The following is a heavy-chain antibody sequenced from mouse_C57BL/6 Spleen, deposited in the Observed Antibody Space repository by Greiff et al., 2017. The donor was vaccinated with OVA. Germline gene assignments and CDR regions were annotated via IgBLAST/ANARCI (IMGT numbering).Heavy chain of an antibody. D-gene: IGHD1-1*01. J-gene: IGHJ1*03. CDR3: ARRLGLYGSSCGYFDV. V-gene: IGHV1-18*01. Sequence: VQLKQSGPELVKPGASVKIPCKASGYTFTDYNMDWVKQSHGKSLEWIGDINPNNGGTIYNQKFKGKATLTVDKSSSTAYMELRSLTSEDTAVYYCARRLGLYGSSCGYFDVWGTGTTVTVSS. CDR2: INPNNGGT. CDR1: GYTFTDYN.